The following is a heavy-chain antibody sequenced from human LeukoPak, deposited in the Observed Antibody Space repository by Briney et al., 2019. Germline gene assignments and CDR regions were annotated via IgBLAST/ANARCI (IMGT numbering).Heavy chain of an antibody. Sequence: SETLSLTCIVSGYSINSGYYWGWIRQPPGKGLEWIGSIYHSGSTYYNPSLKSRVTISVDTSKNQFSLKLSSVTAADTAVYYCARVSIGGLSYYYDSSGPKYYFDYWGQGTLVTVSS. CDR3: ARVSIGGLSYYYDSSGPKYYFDY. J-gene: IGHJ4*02. CDR1: GYSINSGYY. CDR2: IYHSGST. D-gene: IGHD3-22*01. V-gene: IGHV4-38-2*02.